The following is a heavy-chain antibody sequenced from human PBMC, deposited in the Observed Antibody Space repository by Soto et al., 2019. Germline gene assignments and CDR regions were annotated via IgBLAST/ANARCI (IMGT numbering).Heavy chain of an antibody. CDR2: IYYTGTT. J-gene: IGHJ5*01. CDR3: ARLGGFYQSLDS. V-gene: IGHV4-59*08. CDR1: GGSISSYY. D-gene: IGHD3-22*01. Sequence: QVHLQESGPGLVKPSETLSLTCTVSGGSISSYYWSWIRQPPGKGLEWIGYIYYTGTTTYNPSIKIRLTISVDSSKNQFALNLTSVSAADTAVYYCARLGGFYQSLDSWGQGTLVTVSS.